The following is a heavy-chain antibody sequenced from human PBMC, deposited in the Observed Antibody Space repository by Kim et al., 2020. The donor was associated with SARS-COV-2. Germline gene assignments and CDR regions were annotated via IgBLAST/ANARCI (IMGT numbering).Heavy chain of an antibody. Sequence: SETLSLTCAVYGGSFSGYYWSWIRQPPGKGLEWIGEINHSGSTNYNPSLKSRVTISVDTSKNQFSLKLSSVTAADTAVYYCARRILRRLKYYMDVWGKGTTVTVSS. V-gene: IGHV4-34*01. CDR3: ARRILRRLKYYMDV. CDR2: INHSGST. J-gene: IGHJ6*03. D-gene: IGHD1-1*01. CDR1: GGSFSGYY.